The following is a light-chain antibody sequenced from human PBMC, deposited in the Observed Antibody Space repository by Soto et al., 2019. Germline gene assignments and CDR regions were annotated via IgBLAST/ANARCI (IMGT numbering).Light chain of an antibody. CDR3: CSYAGSSTWV. Sequence: QSVLTQPASVSGSPGQSITISCTGTSSDIGTYNLVSWYQHYPGKAPKLMIYEDSKRPSGVSNRFSGSKSGNTASLTLSGLQAEDEADYYCCSYAGSSTWVFGGGTKLTVL. V-gene: IGLV2-23*01. CDR1: SSDIGTYNL. CDR2: EDS. J-gene: IGLJ3*02.